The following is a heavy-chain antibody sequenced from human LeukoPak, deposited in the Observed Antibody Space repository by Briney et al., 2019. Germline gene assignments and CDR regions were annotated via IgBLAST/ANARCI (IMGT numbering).Heavy chain of an antibody. CDR1: GGSITSYY. V-gene: IGHV4-59*08. Sequence: SETLSLTCTVSGGSITSYYWAWLRQPPGKGLEWIGYLYYSGYSNYNPTLKSRVSMSVDTSKNQFSLKLTSVTAADTAVYYCARHSIASDGARLFDYWGRGTLVTVSS. CDR2: LYYSGYS. D-gene: IGHD2-21*01. CDR3: ARHSIASDGARLFDY. J-gene: IGHJ4*02.